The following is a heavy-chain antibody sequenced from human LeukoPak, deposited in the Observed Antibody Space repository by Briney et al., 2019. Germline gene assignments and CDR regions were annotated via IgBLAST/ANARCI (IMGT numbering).Heavy chain of an antibody. D-gene: IGHD4-17*01. V-gene: IGHV4-61*01. Sequence: SETLSLTCTVSGGSVSSGTYYWSWIRQPPGEGLEWIGYIYYSGSTNYNPSLKSRVTISIDTSKNQFSLRLSSVTAADTAVYYCARDGGDEILDYWGQGTLVTVSS. CDR3: ARDGGDEILDY. CDR1: GGSVSSGTYY. J-gene: IGHJ4*02. CDR2: IYYSGST.